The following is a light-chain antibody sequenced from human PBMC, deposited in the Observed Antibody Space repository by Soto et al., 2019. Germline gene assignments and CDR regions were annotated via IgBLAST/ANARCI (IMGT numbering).Light chain of an antibody. J-gene: IGKJ1*01. V-gene: IGKV3-15*01. CDR3: QQYGSSEII. Sequence: EIVMTQSPATLSVSPGERATLSCRASQSVTSNLAWYQQKPGQAPRLLIYGASTRATDFPAGFSGSGSGAEFTLTITRLEPEDFAVFYCQQYGSSEIIFGQGTKVDI. CDR2: GAS. CDR1: QSVTSN.